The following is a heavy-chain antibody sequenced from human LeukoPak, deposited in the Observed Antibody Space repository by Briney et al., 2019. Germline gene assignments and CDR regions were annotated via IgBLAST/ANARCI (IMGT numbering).Heavy chain of an antibody. CDR3: VRDSAFSWEIDY. Sequence: SETLSLTCSVSGYSISSGYYWGWIRQPPGKGLEWIGSFFHSGSPHYNPSLKSRVTILLDTSKNQFSLKLSSVTAADTAVYYCVRDSAFSWEIDYWGQGTLVAVSS. D-gene: IGHD1-26*01. J-gene: IGHJ4*02. V-gene: IGHV4-38-2*02. CDR1: GYSISSGYY. CDR2: FFHSGSP.